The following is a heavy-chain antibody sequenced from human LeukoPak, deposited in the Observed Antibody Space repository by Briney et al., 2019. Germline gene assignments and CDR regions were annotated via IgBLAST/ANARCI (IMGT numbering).Heavy chain of an antibody. CDR3: ARVPLMVCVITPIFDY. D-gene: IGHD2-8*01. Sequence: ASVKVSCKASGYTFTGYYMHWVRQAPGQGLEWMGWINPNSGGTNYAQKFQGRVTMTTDTSTSTAYMELRSLRSDDTAVYYCARVPLMVCVITPIFDYWGQGTLVTVSS. CDR1: GYTFTGYY. CDR2: INPNSGGT. V-gene: IGHV1-2*02. J-gene: IGHJ4*02.